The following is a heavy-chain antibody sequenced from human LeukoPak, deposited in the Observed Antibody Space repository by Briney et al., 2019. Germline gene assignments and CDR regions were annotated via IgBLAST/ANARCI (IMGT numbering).Heavy chain of an antibody. J-gene: IGHJ6*02. CDR2: IIGSGGNT. CDR1: GFTFSIYA. D-gene: IGHD4-17*01. V-gene: IGHV3-23*01. Sequence: GGSLRLSCAASGFTFSIYAMSWVRQAPGKGLDWVSTIIGSGGNTYYAGSVKGRFTISRDNSKNTLYLQMNSLRAEDTAVYYCAKDGTTAYYYGMDVWGQGTTVTVSS. CDR3: AKDGTTAYYYGMDV.